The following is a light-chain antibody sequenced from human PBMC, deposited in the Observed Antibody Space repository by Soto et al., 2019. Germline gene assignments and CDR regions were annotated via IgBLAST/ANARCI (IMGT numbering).Light chain of an antibody. Sequence: QSALTQPASVSGSTGQSITISCTGTSSDVGGYNYVSWYQQHPGKAPKLMIYDVINRPSGVSNRFSGSKSDNSASLTISGLQAEDEADYYCSSYTSSSTYVIFGGGTKLTVL. CDR1: SSDVGGYNY. V-gene: IGLV2-14*03. CDR3: SSYTSSSTYVI. J-gene: IGLJ2*01. CDR2: DVI.